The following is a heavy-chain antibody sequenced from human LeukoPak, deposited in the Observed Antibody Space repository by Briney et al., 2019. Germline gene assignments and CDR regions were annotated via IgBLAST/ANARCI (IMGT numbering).Heavy chain of an antibody. J-gene: IGHJ6*02. CDR2: ISSVSSYI. CDR3: AKTYYDFWSGYYTGMDV. CDR1: GFTFSSYS. D-gene: IGHD3-3*01. Sequence: GGSLRLSCAASGFTFSSYSMNWVRQAPGKGLEWVSSISSVSSYIYYADSVRGRFTISRDNAKNSLYLQMNSLRAEDTAVYYCAKTYYDFWSGYYTGMDVWGQGTTVTVSS. V-gene: IGHV3-21*01.